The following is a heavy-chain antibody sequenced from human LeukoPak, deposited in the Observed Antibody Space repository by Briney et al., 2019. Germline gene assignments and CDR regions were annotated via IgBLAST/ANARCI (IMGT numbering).Heavy chain of an antibody. J-gene: IGHJ4*02. CDR3: TTDGYSSSWNAFDY. Sequence: GGSLRLSCSASGFTFSTYWMSWVRQAPGKGLEWVGRIKSKTDGGTIDYAAPVKGRFTISRDDSRNTLYLQMNSLKTEDTAVYYCTTDGYSSSWNAFDYWGQGTLVTVSS. V-gene: IGHV3-15*01. CDR2: IKSKTDGGTI. CDR1: GFTFSTYW. D-gene: IGHD6-13*01.